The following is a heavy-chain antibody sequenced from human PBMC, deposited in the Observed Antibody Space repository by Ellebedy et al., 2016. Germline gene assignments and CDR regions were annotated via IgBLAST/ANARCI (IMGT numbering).Heavy chain of an antibody. CDR3: RQGHYFDQ. Sequence: GGSLRLSXATSGFTFRNFFMSWVRQAPGGGLEWISTISGDGDTTFSADSVKGRFTISRDNSKNTLYLQMNNLRVDDTALYYCRQGHYFDQWGQGALVTVSS. CDR2: ISGDGDTT. J-gene: IGHJ4*02. V-gene: IGHV3-23*01. CDR1: GFTFRNFF.